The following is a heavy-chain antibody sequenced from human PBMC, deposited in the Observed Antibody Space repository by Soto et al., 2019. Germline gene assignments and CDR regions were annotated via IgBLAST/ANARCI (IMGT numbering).Heavy chain of an antibody. V-gene: IGHV3-30-3*01. Sequence: QAQLVESGGGVVQPARSLRLSCAASGFTFSHYAMHCVRQAPGKGLEWVAIISYDGSKKYYGESVKGRFTISRDNSTKTLYLQMTSPCVEATADYYCARDAAGKNYFDPWGQGTPVTVSS. CDR1: GFTFSHYA. CDR2: ISYDGSKK. CDR3: ARDAAGKNYFDP. J-gene: IGHJ5*02. D-gene: IGHD6-13*01.